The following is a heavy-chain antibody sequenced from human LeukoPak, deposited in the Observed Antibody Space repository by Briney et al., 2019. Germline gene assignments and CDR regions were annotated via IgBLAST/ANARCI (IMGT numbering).Heavy chain of an antibody. CDR3: AREASLSGCYFDY. D-gene: IGHD5-12*01. CDR1: GFTFSNYG. V-gene: IGHV3-33*01. CDR2: IWYDGTDK. J-gene: IGHJ4*02. Sequence: GGSLRLSCAASGFTFSNYGMHWVRQAPGKGLEWVAVIWYDGTDKYYGDSVKGRFTISRDNSKNTLFLQMNSLRVEDTALYYCAREASLSGCYFDYWGQGTLVTVSS.